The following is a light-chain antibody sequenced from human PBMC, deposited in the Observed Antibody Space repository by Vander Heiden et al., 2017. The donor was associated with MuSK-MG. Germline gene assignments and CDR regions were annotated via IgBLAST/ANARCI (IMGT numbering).Light chain of an antibody. Sequence: QSAPTQPRSVSGSPGPSVTISCSGTSNDIGRYSFVSWYQQHPGKAPKLIIYDVSRRPSGVPDRFSGSKSGITASLTISGLQADDEAAYHCCSYAGSYTYVFGSGTDVTVL. CDR2: DVS. CDR1: SNDIGRYSF. V-gene: IGLV2-11*01. J-gene: IGLJ1*01. CDR3: CSYAGSYTYV.